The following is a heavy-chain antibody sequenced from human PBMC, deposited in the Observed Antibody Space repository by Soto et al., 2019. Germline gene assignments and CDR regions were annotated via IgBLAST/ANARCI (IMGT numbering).Heavy chain of an antibody. CDR2: ISYDGSNK. CDR1: GFTFSSYG. V-gene: IGHV3-30*18. J-gene: IGHJ4*02. D-gene: IGHD2-15*01. CDR3: AKEGYCSGGSCYVQKEYYFDY. Sequence: PGGSLRLSCAASGFTFSSYGMHWVRQAPGKGLEWVAVISYDGSNKYYADSVKGRFTISRDNSKNTLYLQMNSLRAEDTAVYYCAKEGYCSGGSCYVQKEYYFDYWGQGPLVTVSS.